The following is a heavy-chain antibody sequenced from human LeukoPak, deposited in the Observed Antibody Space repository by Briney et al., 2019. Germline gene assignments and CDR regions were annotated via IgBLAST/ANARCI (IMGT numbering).Heavy chain of an antibody. Sequence: ASVKVSCKASGYTFTSYDINWVRQATGQGLEWMGWMNPNSGNTGYAQKFQGRVTMTRNTSISTAYMELSSLRSEDTAVYYCARDRLLGYYDSSGYWYWGQGTLVTVSS. CDR1: GYTFTSYD. CDR3: ARDRLLGYYDSSGYWY. J-gene: IGHJ4*02. V-gene: IGHV1-8*01. CDR2: MNPNSGNT. D-gene: IGHD3-22*01.